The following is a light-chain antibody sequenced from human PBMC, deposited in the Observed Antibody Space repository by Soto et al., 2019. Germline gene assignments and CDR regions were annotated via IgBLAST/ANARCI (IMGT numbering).Light chain of an antibody. V-gene: IGKV1-13*02. J-gene: IGKJ3*01. CDR2: DAS. CDR3: QQFNSYQFT. Sequence: AIQLTQSPSSLSASVGDRVTITCRASQGISSALAWYQQKPGKSPKLLIYDASSLESGVPSRFSGSGSGTDFTLTISSLQPEDFATYYCQQFNSYQFTFGPGTKVDIK. CDR1: QGISSA.